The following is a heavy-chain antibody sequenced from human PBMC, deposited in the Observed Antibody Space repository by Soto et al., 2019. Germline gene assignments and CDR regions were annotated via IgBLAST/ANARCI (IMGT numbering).Heavy chain of an antibody. D-gene: IGHD3-22*01. CDR1: GYTFTTYA. Sequence: QVHIVQSGAEVKKPGASVKISCQASGYTFTTYAIHWVRQDPGQRLEWMGWIYPGNGDTEYSQRFHDRVTFTRDPSASTAYMELRSLTSEGTAMYYCARNTPGYYHYDYWGQGTRLTVSS. CDR3: ARNTPGYYHYDY. CDR2: IYPGNGDT. J-gene: IGHJ4*02. V-gene: IGHV1-3*01.